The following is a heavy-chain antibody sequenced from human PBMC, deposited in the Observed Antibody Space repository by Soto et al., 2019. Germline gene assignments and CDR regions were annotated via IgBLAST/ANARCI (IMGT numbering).Heavy chain of an antibody. Sequence: ASVKVSCKASGYTFTSYYMHWVRQAPGQGLEWMGWINPNSGGTNYAQKLQGRVTMTRDTSISTAYMELSRLRSDDTAVYYCARESDILTGYYNVIRYYYGMDVWGQGTTVTVSS. D-gene: IGHD3-9*01. J-gene: IGHJ6*02. CDR2: INPNSGGT. CDR3: ARESDILTGYYNVIRYYYGMDV. CDR1: GYTFTSYY. V-gene: IGHV1-2*02.